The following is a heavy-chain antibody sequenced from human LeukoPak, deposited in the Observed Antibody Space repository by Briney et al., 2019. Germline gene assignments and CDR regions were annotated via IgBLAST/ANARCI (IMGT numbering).Heavy chain of an antibody. CDR2: ISSSGSTI. Sequence: GGSLRLSCAASGFTFSSYEMNWVRQAPGKGLEWVLYISSSGSTIYYADSVKGRFTISRDNAKNSLYLQMNSLRAEDTAVYYCARLDDCSNYYGTFDYWGQGTLVTVSS. J-gene: IGHJ4*02. CDR3: ARLDDCSNYYGTFDY. D-gene: IGHD4-11*01. CDR1: GFTFSSYE. V-gene: IGHV3-48*03.